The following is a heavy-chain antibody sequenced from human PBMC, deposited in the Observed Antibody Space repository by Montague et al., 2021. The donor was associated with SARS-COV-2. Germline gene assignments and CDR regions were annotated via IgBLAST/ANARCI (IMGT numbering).Heavy chain of an antibody. J-gene: IGHJ4*02. CDR3: AREVSIMVRGRRRFDY. Sequence: CAISGDSVSSNTAAWNWIRQSPSRGLEWLGRTYYRSKWYYDYAVSVKSRMTISPDTSKNQFSLQLSSVTPEDTAVYYCAREVSIMVRGRRRFDYWGQGTSVTVSS. D-gene: IGHD3-10*01. V-gene: IGHV6-1*01. CDR2: TYYRSKWYY. CDR1: GDSVSSNTAA.